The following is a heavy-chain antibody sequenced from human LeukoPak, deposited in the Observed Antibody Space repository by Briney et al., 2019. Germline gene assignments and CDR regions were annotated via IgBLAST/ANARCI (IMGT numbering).Heavy chain of an antibody. CDR1: GGSISSYY. CDR3: ARDRCSNVCLLPFN. Sequence: SETLSLTCTVSGGSISSYYWSWIRQPPGKGLEWIGYIYYSGSTNYNPSLKSRVTISVDTSKNQFSLKLSSVTAADTAVYYCARDRCSNVCLLPFNWGQGTLVTVSS. D-gene: IGHD4-11*01. J-gene: IGHJ4*02. V-gene: IGHV4-59*01. CDR2: IYYSGST.